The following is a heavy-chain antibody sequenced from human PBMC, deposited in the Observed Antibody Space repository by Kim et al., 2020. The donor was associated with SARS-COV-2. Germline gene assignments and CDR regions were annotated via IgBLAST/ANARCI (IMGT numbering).Heavy chain of an antibody. CDR2: INHSGST. D-gene: IGHD3-3*01. V-gene: IGHV4-34*01. J-gene: IGHJ6*03. CDR1: GGSFSGYY. CDR3: ARGNYDFWSGPYYYYMDV. Sequence: SETLSLTCAVYGGSFSGYYWSWIRQPPGKGLEWIGEINHSGSTNYNPSLKSRVTISVDTSKNQFSLKLSSVTAADTAVYYCARGNYDFWSGPYYYYMDVWGKGTPVTVSS.